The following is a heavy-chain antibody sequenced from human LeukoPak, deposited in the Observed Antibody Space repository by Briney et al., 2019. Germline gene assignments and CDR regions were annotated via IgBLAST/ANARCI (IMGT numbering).Heavy chain of an antibody. CDR1: GGSFSGYY. CDR3: AIHCSGGSCYSAANWFDP. V-gene: IGHV4-34*01. Sequence: KPSETLSLTCAVYGGSFSGYYWSWIRQPPGKGLEWIGEINHSGSTNYNPSLKSRVTISVDTSKNQFSLKLSSVTAADTAVYYSAIHCSGGSCYSAANWFDPWGQGTLVTVSS. CDR2: INHSGST. J-gene: IGHJ5*02. D-gene: IGHD2-15*01.